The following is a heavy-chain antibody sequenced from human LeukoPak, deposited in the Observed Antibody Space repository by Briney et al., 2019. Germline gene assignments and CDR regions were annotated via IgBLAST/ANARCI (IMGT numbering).Heavy chain of an antibody. CDR3: AKDARRSSGWYFFDH. D-gene: IGHD6-19*01. CDR2: ISDSGDRT. J-gene: IGHJ4*02. Sequence: PGGSLRLSCAASGFAFSSQDMGWVRQAPGKGLEWVSAISDSGDRTYYVDSVKGRFTISRDSSKNTLYLQMNSLRADDTAVYYCAKDARRSSGWYFFDHWGQGTLVTVSS. V-gene: IGHV3-23*01. CDR1: GFAFSSQD.